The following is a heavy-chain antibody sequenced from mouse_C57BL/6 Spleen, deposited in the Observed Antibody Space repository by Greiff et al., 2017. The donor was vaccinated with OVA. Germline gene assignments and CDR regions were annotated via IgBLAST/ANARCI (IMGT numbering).Heavy chain of an antibody. V-gene: IGHV1-15*01. CDR3: TIVDGNYDYYYLDY. Sequence: QVQLQQSGAELVRPGASVTLSCKASGYTFTDYEMHWVKQTPVHGLEWIGAIGPEAGGTASNQKFKGKAILTVDKSSSTAYMELSSLASEDSAVYYCTIVDGNYDYYYLDYWGKGTSVTVSS. CDR1: GYTFTDYE. J-gene: IGHJ4*01. D-gene: IGHD2-1*01. CDR2: IGPEAGGT.